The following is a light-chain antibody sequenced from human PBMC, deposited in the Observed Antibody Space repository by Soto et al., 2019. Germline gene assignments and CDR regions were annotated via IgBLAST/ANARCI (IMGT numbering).Light chain of an antibody. CDR3: QRYSTHWT. CDR1: QDISNR. J-gene: IGKJ1*01. V-gene: IGKV1-17*03. Sequence: DIQMTQSPSAMSAAVVDRVTITCLTSQDISNRLSWFQQRPWKAPKRLISSASTLETFFPSSFSGTGSRNEFPIIISILQQDDLAYYCRQRYSTHWTFGQGTKVDIK. CDR2: SAS.